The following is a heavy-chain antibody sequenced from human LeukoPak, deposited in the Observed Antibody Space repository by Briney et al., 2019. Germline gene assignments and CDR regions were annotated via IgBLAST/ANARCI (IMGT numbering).Heavy chain of an antibody. J-gene: IGHJ5*02. V-gene: IGHV1-46*01. CDR3: ARELTPQLPNNWFDP. CDR2: INPSGGST. Sequence: ASVKVSCKASGYTFTSYGISWVRQAPGQGLEWMGIINPSGGSTSYAQKFQGRVTMTRDMSTSTVYMELSSLRSEDTAVYYCARELTPQLPNNWFDPWGQGTLVTVSS. CDR1: GYTFTSYG. D-gene: IGHD2-2*01.